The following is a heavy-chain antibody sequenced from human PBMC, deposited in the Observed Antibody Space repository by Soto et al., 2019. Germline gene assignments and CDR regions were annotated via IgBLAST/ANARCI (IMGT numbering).Heavy chain of an antibody. CDR2: INHSGST. D-gene: IGHD3-10*01. V-gene: IGHV4-34*01. CDR1: GGSFSGYY. CDR3: ARRDRTMVRGVYFDY. Sequence: SETLSLTCAVYGGSFSGYYWSWIRQPPGKGLEWTGEINHSGSTNYNPSLKSRVTISVDTSKNQFSLKLSSVTAADTAVYYCARRDRTMVRGVYFDYWGQGTLVTVSS. J-gene: IGHJ4*02.